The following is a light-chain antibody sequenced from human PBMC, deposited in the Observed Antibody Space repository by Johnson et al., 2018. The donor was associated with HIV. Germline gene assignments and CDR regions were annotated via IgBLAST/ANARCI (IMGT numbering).Light chain of an antibody. CDR2: ENN. CDR1: SSNIGNNY. J-gene: IGLJ1*01. Sequence: QSVLTQPPSVSAAPGQKVTISCSGSSSNIGNNYVSWYQQLPGTAPKLLIYENNKRPSGIPGRFSGSKSGTSATLGITGLQTGDEADYYCGTWDNSLSVYVFGTGTKVTVL. CDR3: GTWDNSLSVYV. V-gene: IGLV1-51*02.